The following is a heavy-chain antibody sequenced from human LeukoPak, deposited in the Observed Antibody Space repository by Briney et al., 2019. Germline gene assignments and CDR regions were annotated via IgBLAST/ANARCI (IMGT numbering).Heavy chain of an antibody. CDR1: GYTFTGYY. V-gene: IGHV1-2*02. Sequence: GASVKVSCKASGYTFTGYYMHWVRQAPGQGLEWMGWINPNSGGTNYAQKFQGRVTMTRDTSTSTAYMELSRLRSDDTAVYYCARVGIRGASWDYFDYWGQGTLVTVSS. CDR3: ARVGIRGASWDYFDY. J-gene: IGHJ4*02. D-gene: IGHD3-10*01. CDR2: INPNSGGT.